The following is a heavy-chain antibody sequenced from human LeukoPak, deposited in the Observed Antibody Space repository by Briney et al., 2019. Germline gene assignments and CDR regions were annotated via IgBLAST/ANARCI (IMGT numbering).Heavy chain of an antibody. J-gene: IGHJ4*02. Sequence: GGSLRLSCAASGFTFSNAWMTWVRQAPGKGLEWAGRIRSKTDGGTTDYAAPVKGRFTISRDDSKNTLYLQINSLKTEDTAVYYCTGVSRSSWYDYWGQGTLVTVSS. CDR3: TGVSRSSWYDY. V-gene: IGHV3-15*01. D-gene: IGHD6-13*01. CDR1: GFTFSNAW. CDR2: IRSKTDGGTT.